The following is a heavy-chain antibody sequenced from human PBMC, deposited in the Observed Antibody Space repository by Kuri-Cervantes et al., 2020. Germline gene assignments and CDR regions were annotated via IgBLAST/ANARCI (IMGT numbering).Heavy chain of an antibody. CDR2: ISWNSGSI. V-gene: IGHV3-9*01. D-gene: IGHD3-9*01. CDR3: AKAPYYDILTAYYDY. CDR1: GFTFDDYA. J-gene: IGHJ4*02. Sequence: SLKISCAASGFTFDDYAMHWVRQVPGKGLEWVSDISWNSGSIGYAGSVKGRFTISRDNAKKSLYLQMNSLRAEDTALYYCAKAPYYDILTAYYDYWGQGTLVTVSS.